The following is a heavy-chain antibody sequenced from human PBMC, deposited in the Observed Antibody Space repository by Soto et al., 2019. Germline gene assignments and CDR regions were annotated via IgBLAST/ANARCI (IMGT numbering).Heavy chain of an antibody. J-gene: IGHJ4*02. Sequence: SETLSLTCTASGGSISTYYWSWIRQPPGKGLEYIGYINYSGTTKYNPSLKSRVTMSVDTSKNQFSLKVSSVTAADTAVYYCARDYYDTTHFFDYWGRGTLVTVSS. CDR3: ARDYYDTTHFFDY. CDR1: GGSISTYY. D-gene: IGHD3-22*01. CDR2: INYSGTT. V-gene: IGHV4-59*01.